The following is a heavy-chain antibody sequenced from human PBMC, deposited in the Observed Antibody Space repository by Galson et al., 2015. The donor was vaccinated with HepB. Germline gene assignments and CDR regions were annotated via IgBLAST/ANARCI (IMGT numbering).Heavy chain of an antibody. V-gene: IGHV4-38-2*01. CDR3: VRDGITCTRHY. D-gene: IGHD1-14*01. Sequence: TLSLTCDVSGYSISSGYYWGWLRQPPGKGLEWIGGIYHGGSTYYNPSLKSRVTMSIDTSKNQFSLKLSSVTAADTAVYYCVRDGITCTRHYWGQGTLVTVSS. CDR1: GYSISSGYY. J-gene: IGHJ4*02. CDR2: IYHGGST.